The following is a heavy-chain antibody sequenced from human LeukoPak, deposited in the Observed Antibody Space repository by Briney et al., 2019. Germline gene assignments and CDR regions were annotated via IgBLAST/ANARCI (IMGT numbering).Heavy chain of an antibody. CDR3: TRDRIASSVFGVVISPPDY. CDR2: IRSKAYGGTT. CDR1: GFTFGDYA. J-gene: IGHJ4*02. Sequence: GSLRLSCTASGFTFGDYAMSWVRQAPGKGLEWVAFIRSKAYGGTTEYAASVKGRFTISRDDSKSIAYLQMNSLKTEDTAVYYCTRDRIASSVFGVVISPPDYWGQGTLVTVSS. V-gene: IGHV3-49*04. D-gene: IGHD3-3*01.